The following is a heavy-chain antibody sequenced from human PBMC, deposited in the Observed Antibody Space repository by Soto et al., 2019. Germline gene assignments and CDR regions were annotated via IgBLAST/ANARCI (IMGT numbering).Heavy chain of an antibody. V-gene: IGHV1-69*12. D-gene: IGHD5-12*01. Sequence: QVQLVQSGAEVRQPASSVKVSCKTSGGTFSSYAIRWVRQAPGQGLEWMGGIVPIVDTSTYAQKFQGRVTITADESTSTEYMELSSLRSDDTAIYYCVRVVASPGYPGNWGQGTLVTVSS. CDR1: GGTFSSYA. J-gene: IGHJ4*02. CDR2: IVPIVDTS. CDR3: VRVVASPGYPGN.